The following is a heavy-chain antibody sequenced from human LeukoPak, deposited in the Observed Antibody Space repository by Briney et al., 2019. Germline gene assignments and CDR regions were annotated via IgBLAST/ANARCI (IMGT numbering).Heavy chain of an antibody. D-gene: IGHD3-22*01. Sequence: SETLSLTCAVYGGSFNGYYWSWIRQPPGKGLEWIGEINHSGSTNYNPSLKSRVTISVDTSKNQFSLKLSSVTAADTAVYYCARGNFQEYSSSSYHHDSSGYSFDYWGQGTLVTVSS. J-gene: IGHJ4*02. V-gene: IGHV4-34*01. CDR3: ARGNFQEYSSSSYHHDSSGYSFDY. CDR1: GGSFNGYY. CDR2: INHSGST.